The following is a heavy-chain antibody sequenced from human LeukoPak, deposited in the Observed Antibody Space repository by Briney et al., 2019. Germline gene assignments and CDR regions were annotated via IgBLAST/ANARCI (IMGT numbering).Heavy chain of an antibody. CDR1: GFTFSSYG. V-gene: IGHV3-23*01. CDR3: AKDSIYCTNGVCWCPDY. J-gene: IGHJ4*02. CDR2: ISGSGGST. Sequence: EGSLRLSCAASGFTFSSYGMSWVRQAPGKGLEWVSAISGSGGSTYYADSVKGRFTISRGNSKNTLYLQMNSLRAEDTAVYYCAKDSIYCTNGVCWCPDYWGQGTLVTVSS. D-gene: IGHD2-8*01.